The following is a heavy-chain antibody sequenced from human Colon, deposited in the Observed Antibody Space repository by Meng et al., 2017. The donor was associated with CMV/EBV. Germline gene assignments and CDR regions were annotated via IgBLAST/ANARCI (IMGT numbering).Heavy chain of an antibody. CDR2: ISHTSDT. CDR3: ARGWPPDF. V-gene: IGHV3-69-1*02. D-gene: IGHD6-13*01. J-gene: IGHJ1*01. Sequence: GGSLRLSCAAPDFIFPSCAMNCVRQAPGKGLEWVSSISHTSDTYYADSLKGRFTLSRDNAQNSVYLQMNSLTAEDTAVYYCARGWPPDFWGQGTLVTVSS. CDR1: DFIFPSCA.